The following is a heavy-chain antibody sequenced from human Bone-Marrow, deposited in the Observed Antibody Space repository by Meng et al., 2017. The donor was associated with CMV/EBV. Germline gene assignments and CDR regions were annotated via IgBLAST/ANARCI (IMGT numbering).Heavy chain of an antibody. D-gene: IGHD3-16*01. CDR2: IQVIGHT. Sequence: QVQIPESGPGLVKPSETLSLTCIVSGASSHNYNWNWVRQPAGQGLEWIGLIQVIGHTVYNPSLKSRVTVSLDASKSQFSLTLNSVTAAVTATYYRAGSRPGGGACDYWGQGILVTVSS. CDR3: AGSRPGGGACDY. CDR1: GASSHNYN. V-gene: IGHV4-4*07. J-gene: IGHJ4*02.